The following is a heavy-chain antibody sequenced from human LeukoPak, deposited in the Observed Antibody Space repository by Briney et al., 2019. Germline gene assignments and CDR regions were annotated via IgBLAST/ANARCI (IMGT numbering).Heavy chain of an antibody. D-gene: IGHD5-18*01. CDR1: GGSISTYH. CDR2: MQSTGNS. Sequence: PSETLSLTCTVSGGSISTYHWNWIRKSPEKGLEWIGYMQSTGNSNYNPSLKSRVTMSVDMSRNQIVLNPSSVTPADTAVYFCARDKQHSYGRYFNHWGQGILVTVSS. CDR3: ARDKQHSYGRYFNH. V-gene: IGHV4-59*01. J-gene: IGHJ4*02.